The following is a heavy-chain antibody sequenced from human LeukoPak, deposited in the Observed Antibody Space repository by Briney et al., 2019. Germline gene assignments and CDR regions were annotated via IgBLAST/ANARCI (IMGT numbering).Heavy chain of an antibody. V-gene: IGHV1-69*05. Sequence: SVKVSCKASGGTFSSYAISWVRQAPGQGLEWMGRIIPIFGTANYAQKFQGRVTITTDESTSTAYMELSSLRSEDTAVYYCARDPSLYYYVTDAFDIWGQGTMVTVSS. CDR2: IIPIFGTA. CDR1: GGTFSSYA. D-gene: IGHD3-10*02. CDR3: ARDPSLYYYVTDAFDI. J-gene: IGHJ3*02.